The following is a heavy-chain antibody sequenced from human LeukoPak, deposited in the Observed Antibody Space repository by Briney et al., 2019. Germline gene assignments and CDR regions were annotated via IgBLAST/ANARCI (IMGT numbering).Heavy chain of an antibody. D-gene: IGHD5-18*01. V-gene: IGHV1-46*03. CDR2: INPSGGST. Sequence: GASVKVSCKASGYTFTSYYMHWVRQAPGQGLEWMGIINPSGGSTSYAQKFQGRVTMTRDTSTSTVYMELSSLRSEDTAVYYCARDPRESTPMVSLYYYYMDVWGKGTTVTVSS. CDR3: ARDPRESTPMVSLYYYYMDV. CDR1: GYTFTSYY. J-gene: IGHJ6*03.